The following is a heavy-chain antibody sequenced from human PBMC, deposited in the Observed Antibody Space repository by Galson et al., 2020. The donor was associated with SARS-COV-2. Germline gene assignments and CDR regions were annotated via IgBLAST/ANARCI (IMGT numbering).Heavy chain of an antibody. CDR3: ARGHLNYPWSYFDT. Sequence: GESLKISCKVSGYIFTTYWLAWVRQVPGKGLEWMGIIYPGDSDTRYSPSFQGQVTILAEKSITTAYLQWSSLQASDTAMYFCARGHLNYPWSYFDTWGRGTLVTVSS. D-gene: IGHD1-7*01. CDR2: IYPGDSDT. CDR1: GYIFTTYW. J-gene: IGHJ5*02. V-gene: IGHV5-51*01.